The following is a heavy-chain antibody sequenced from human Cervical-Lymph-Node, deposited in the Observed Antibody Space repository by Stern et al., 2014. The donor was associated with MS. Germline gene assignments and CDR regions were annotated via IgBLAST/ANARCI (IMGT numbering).Heavy chain of an antibody. Sequence: VQLVESGGGAVQPERSLRLFCAASGFTFRSYPMHWVRQAPGKGLEWVAIISYDGTNKYYADSVTGRFTISRDNYKNMMYLQMNSLTSEDTAMYYCTRGRSLAARVDYWGQGTLVTVSS. CDR1: GFTFRSYP. V-gene: IGHV3-30-3*01. D-gene: IGHD6-6*01. CDR3: TRGRSLAARVDY. J-gene: IGHJ4*02. CDR2: ISYDGTNK.